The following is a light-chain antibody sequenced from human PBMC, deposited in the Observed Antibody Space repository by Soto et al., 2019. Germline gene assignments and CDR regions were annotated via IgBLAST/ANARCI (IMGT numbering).Light chain of an antibody. J-gene: IGLJ1*01. CDR1: SSDVGSYNL. Sequence: QSALTQPASVSGSPGQSITISCTGTSSDVGSYNLVSRYQQHPGKAPKLMIYEVSKRPSGGSNRYSGTKSANTASLTIRGLQADDEDDYYWCSYGERSTDVFGTGTKVTVL. V-gene: IGLV2-23*02. CDR2: EVS. CDR3: CSYGERSTDV.